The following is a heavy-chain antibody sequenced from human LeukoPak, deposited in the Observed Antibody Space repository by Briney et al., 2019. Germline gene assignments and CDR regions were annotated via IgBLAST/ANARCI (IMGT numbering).Heavy chain of an antibody. J-gene: IGHJ4*02. D-gene: IGHD2-2*01. CDR2: VRQDESER. Sequence: GGSLRLSCEGSGFSFSSYWMTWVRQLPGKGPEWVANVRQDESERYFADSVKGRFTISRDNAKKSVYLHMSSLRAEDTAVYYCARLKLLWSNYFDYWGQGTLVTVSS. CDR3: ARLKLLWSNYFDY. V-gene: IGHV3-7*01. CDR1: GFSFSSYW.